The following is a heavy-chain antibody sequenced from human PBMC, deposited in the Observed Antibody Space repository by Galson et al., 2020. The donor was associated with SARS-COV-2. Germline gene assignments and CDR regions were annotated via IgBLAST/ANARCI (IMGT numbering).Heavy chain of an antibody. CDR1: GYTFTSYA. D-gene: IGHD3-22*01. V-gene: IGHV1-3*01. J-gene: IGHJ6*03. CDR2: INAGNGNT. Sequence: ASVKVSCKASGYTFTSYAIHWVRQAPGQRLEWMGWINAGNGNTKYSQKFQGRVTITRDTSASTAYMELSSLRSEDTAVYYCARDPFDYYESGDMHVWGKGTTVTVSS. CDR3: ARDPFDYYESGDMHV.